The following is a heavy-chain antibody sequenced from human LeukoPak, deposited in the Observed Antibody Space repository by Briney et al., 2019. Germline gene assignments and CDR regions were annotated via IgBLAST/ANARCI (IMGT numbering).Heavy chain of an antibody. V-gene: IGHV3-48*01. CDR3: ARGSYCSDC. J-gene: IGHJ4*02. CDR1: GFSVSSYG. Sequence: PAESLTLSCAASGFSVSSYGMNWVRQAPGKGLEWVSYISSIITTVYYADSMKGRFTISRDNAKNSLYLQMNSLRVEDSAVYCCARGSYCSDCWGQGTLVTVSS. CDR2: ISSIITTV. D-gene: IGHD2-21*01.